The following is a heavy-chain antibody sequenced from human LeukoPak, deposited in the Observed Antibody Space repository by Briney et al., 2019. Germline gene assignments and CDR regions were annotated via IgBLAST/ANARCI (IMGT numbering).Heavy chain of an antibody. D-gene: IGHD2-21*02. V-gene: IGHV3-43*01. J-gene: IGHJ4*02. CDR1: GFTFDDYT. Sequence: GGSLRLSCAASGFTFDDYTMHWVRQAPGKGLEWVSLISWDGGSTYYADSVKGRFTISRDNAKNSVYLQMDSLRVEDTAIYYCAKDIVGGGDDYWGQGTLVTVSS. CDR2: ISWDGGST. CDR3: AKDIVGGGDDY.